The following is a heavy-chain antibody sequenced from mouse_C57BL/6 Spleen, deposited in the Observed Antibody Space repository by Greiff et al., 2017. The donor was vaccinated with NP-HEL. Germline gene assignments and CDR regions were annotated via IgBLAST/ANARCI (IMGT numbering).Heavy chain of an antibody. J-gene: IGHJ4*01. CDR3: ARRGYDRYAMGC. D-gene: IGHD2-2*01. Sequence: VQLQESGPELVKPGPSVKMSCKASGYTFTTYPIEWMKQNHGKSLEWIGNFHPYNDDTKYNEKFKGKATLTVEKSSSTVYLELSRLTSDDSAVYCCARRGYDRYAMGCWGQGTSVTVAS. V-gene: IGHV1-47*01. CDR2: FHPYNDDT. CDR1: GYTFTTYP.